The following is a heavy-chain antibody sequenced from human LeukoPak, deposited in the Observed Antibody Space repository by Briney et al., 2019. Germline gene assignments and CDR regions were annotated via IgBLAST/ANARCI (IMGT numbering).Heavy chain of an antibody. Sequence: PGGSLRLSCAASGFTVSSNYMSWVRQAPGKGLEWVSVIYSGGSTYYADSVKGRFTISGDNSKNTLYLQMNSLRAEDTAVYYCARETYYYDSSGYPRYYFDYWGQGTLVTVSS. J-gene: IGHJ4*02. CDR3: ARETYYYDSSGYPRYYFDY. CDR1: GFTVSSNY. V-gene: IGHV3-53*01. CDR2: IYSGGST. D-gene: IGHD3-22*01.